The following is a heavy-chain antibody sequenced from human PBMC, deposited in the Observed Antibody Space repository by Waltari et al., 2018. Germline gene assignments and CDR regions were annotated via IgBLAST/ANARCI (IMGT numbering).Heavy chain of an antibody. CDR3: AKVGPYGDYIYWYFDL. V-gene: IGHV3-23*01. CDR1: GFTFSSYA. J-gene: IGHJ2*01. D-gene: IGHD4-17*01. CDR2: ISGSGGST. Sequence: EVQLLESGGGLVQPGGSLRLSCAASGFTFSSYAMSWVRQAPGKGLEWVSAISGSGGSTHYADSVKGRFTISRDNSKNTLYLQMNSLRAEDTAVYYCAKVGPYGDYIYWYFDLWGRGTLVTVSS.